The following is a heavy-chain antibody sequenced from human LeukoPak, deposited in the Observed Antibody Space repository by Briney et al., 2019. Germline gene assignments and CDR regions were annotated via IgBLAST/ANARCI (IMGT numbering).Heavy chain of an antibody. CDR1: GFPFDDYG. J-gene: IGHJ4*02. Sequence: PGGSLSLSFAASGFPFDDYGMSWVRQAPGKGLEWVSGINWNGGSTGYADSVKGRFTISRDNAKNTLYLQMNSLRAEDTAVYFCARDHPVRGVMIPFDYWGQGTRVTVSS. CDR3: ARDHPVRGVMIPFDY. CDR2: INWNGGST. D-gene: IGHD3-10*01. V-gene: IGHV3-20*03.